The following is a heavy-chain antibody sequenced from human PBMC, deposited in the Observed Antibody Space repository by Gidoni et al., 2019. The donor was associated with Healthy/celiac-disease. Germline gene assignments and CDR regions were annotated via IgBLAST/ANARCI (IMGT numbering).Heavy chain of an antibody. J-gene: IGHJ4*02. V-gene: IGHV1-69*06. D-gene: IGHD5-12*01. Sequence: QVQLVQSGAEVKKPGSSVKVSCKASGGTFSSYAISWVRQAPGQGLEWMGGIIPIFGTANYAQKFQGRVTITADKSTSTAYMELSSLRSEDTAVYYCAREGLGIVATNGYFDYWGQGTLVTVSS. CDR2: IIPIFGTA. CDR1: GGTFSSYA. CDR3: AREGLGIVATNGYFDY.